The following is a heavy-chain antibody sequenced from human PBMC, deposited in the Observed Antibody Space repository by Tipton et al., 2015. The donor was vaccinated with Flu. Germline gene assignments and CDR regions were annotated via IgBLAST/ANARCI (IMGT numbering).Heavy chain of an antibody. CDR1: GGFISSSSYY. Sequence: TLSLTCTVSGGFISSSSYYWGWIRQPPGKGLEWIGSIYYSGSTYYNPSLKSRVTISVDTSKNQFSLKLSSVTAADTAVYYCARHRGYGYCSSTSCYAFPYYYYYMDVWGKGTTVTVSS. CDR2: IYYSGST. J-gene: IGHJ6*03. CDR3: ARHRGYGYCSSTSCYAFPYYYYYMDV. V-gene: IGHV4-39*01. D-gene: IGHD2-2*01.